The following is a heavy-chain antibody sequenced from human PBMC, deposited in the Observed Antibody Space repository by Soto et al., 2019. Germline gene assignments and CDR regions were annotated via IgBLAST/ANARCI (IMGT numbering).Heavy chain of an antibody. D-gene: IGHD2-15*01. CDR1: GFTFSDHY. J-gene: IGHJ6*02. CDR2: TRDKANSYTT. CDR3: ARAGGRQRYQYAMDA. Sequence: PGGSLRLCCASSGFTFSDHYMDWVRQAPGKGLEWVGRTRDKANSYTTEYAASVRGRFTISRDDLEKSLYLQMNSLKVEDTAVYFCARAGGRQRYQYAMDAWGRGTTLTVSS. V-gene: IGHV3-72*01.